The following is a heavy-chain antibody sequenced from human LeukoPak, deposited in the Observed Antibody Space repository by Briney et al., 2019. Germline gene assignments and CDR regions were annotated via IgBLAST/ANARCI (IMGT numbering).Heavy chain of an antibody. Sequence: GGSLRLSCAASGFTFDDYAMHWVRQAPGKGLEWVSPISGDGGSTYYADSVKGRFTISRDNSKNSLYLQMNSLRTEDTALYYCAKGTYYDFWSGYYYYYYYIDVWGKGTTVTVSS. J-gene: IGHJ6*03. CDR3: AKGTYYDFWSGYYYYYYYIDV. V-gene: IGHV3-43*02. D-gene: IGHD3-3*01. CDR2: ISGDGGST. CDR1: GFTFDDYA.